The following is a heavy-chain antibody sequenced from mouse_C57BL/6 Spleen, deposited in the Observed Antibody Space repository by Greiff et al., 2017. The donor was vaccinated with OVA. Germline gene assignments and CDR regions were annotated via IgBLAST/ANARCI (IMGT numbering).Heavy chain of an antibody. Sequence: EVQGVESGGGLVQPKGSLKLSCAASGFSFNTYAMNWVRQAPGKGLEWVARIRSKSNNYATYYADSVKDRFTISRDDSESMLYLQMNNLKTEDTAMYYCVRHGPWYFDYWGQGTTLTVSS. J-gene: IGHJ2*01. CDR2: IRSKSNNYAT. CDR1: GFSFNTYA. V-gene: IGHV10-1*01. CDR3: VRHGPWYFDY.